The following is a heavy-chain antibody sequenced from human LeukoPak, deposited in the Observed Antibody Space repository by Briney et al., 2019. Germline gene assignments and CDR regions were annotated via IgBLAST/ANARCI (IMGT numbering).Heavy chain of an antibody. D-gene: IGHD4-17*01. CDR2: MNPNSGNA. CDR1: GYTFTSYD. V-gene: IGHV1-8*01. J-gene: IGHJ4*02. CDR3: ARGAWSPVTTPDY. Sequence: ASVKVSCKASGYTFTSYDINWVRQATGQGLEWMGWMNPNSGNAGYAQKFQGRVTMTRNTSISTAYMELSSLRSDDTAVYYCARGAWSPVTTPDYWGQGTLVTVSS.